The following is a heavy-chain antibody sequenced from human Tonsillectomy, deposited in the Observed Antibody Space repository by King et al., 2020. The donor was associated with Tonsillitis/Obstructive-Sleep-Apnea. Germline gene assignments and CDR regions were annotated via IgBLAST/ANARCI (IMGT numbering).Heavy chain of an antibody. CDR1: GFIFNSYA. V-gene: IGHV3-64D*06. CDR3: VKDFKSVIPVLGGAFDI. J-gene: IGHJ3*02. D-gene: IGHD2-2*01. CDR2: ISSNGGTT. Sequence: QLVQSGGGLVQPGGSLRLSCSASGFIFNSYAMHWVRQAPGKGLAYVSGISSNGGTTYYADSVEGRFTISRDSSKNTLNLQMSSLRAEDTGVYYCVKDFKSVIPVLGGAFDIWGQGTMVAVSS.